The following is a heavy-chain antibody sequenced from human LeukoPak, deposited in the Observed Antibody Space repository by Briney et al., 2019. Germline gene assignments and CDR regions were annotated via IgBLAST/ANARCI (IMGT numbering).Heavy chain of an antibody. Sequence: SETLSLTCTVSGGSISSSSYYWGWIRQPPGKGLEWIGSIYYSGSTYYNPSLKSRVTMSVDTSKNQFSLKLSSVTAADTAVYYCARGDTAMGTYYFDYWGQGTLVTVSS. J-gene: IGHJ4*02. CDR1: GGSISSSSYY. CDR2: IYYSGST. CDR3: ARGDTAMGTYYFDY. D-gene: IGHD5-18*01. V-gene: IGHV4-39*07.